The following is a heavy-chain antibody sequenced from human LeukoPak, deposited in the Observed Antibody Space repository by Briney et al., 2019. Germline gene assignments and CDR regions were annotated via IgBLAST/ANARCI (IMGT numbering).Heavy chain of an antibody. V-gene: IGHV4-59*01. D-gene: IGHD3-10*01. CDR2: IYYSGST. CDR1: GGSLSSYY. J-gene: IGHJ4*02. CDR3: ARGYYGSGSYLGFDY. Sequence: SETLSLTCTVSGGSLSSYYWSCIRQPPGKGLEWIGHIYYSGSTNYNPSLKSRVTISVDTSKNQFSLKLSSVTAADTAVYYCARGYYGSGSYLGFDYWGQGTLVTVSS.